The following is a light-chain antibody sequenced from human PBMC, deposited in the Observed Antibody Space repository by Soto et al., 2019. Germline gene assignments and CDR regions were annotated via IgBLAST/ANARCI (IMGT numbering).Light chain of an antibody. Sequence: EIVMTQSPATLSVSPGERATLSCRASQSVYIYLALYRQIPAQAPRLLIYGASTRATGIPARFSGSGSGTEFTLTISSLQSEDFAVYYCQQYNNWPPITFGQGTRLEIK. CDR1: QSVYIY. J-gene: IGKJ5*01. CDR3: QQYNNWPPIT. V-gene: IGKV3-15*01. CDR2: GAS.